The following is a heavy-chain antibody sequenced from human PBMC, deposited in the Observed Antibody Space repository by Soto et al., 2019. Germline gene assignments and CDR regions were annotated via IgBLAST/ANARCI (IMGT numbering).Heavy chain of an antibody. V-gene: IGHV3-53*01. CDR2: LYHGGSA. CDR1: GIIVSSNY. D-gene: IGHD4-17*01. Sequence: EVQLVQSGGGLIQPEGSLRLSCAAPGIIVSSNYMSWVRQAPGKGLEWVSVLYHGGSAYYADSVKGRFTICRDNSENTLYLQMNCLRVEDTGVYYCTRSRYGDPDYWGQGTLFTVSP. J-gene: IGHJ4*02. CDR3: TRSRYGDPDY.